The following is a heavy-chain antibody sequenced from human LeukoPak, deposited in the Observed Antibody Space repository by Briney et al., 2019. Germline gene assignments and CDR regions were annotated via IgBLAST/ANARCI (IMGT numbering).Heavy chain of an antibody. J-gene: IGHJ4*02. V-gene: IGHV3-23*01. D-gene: IGHD2-2*02. Sequence: PGGSLRLSCAASGFTFSSYAMSWVRQAPGKGLEWVSAISGSGGSTYYADSVKGRFTISRDNSKNTLYLQMNSLRAKDTAVYYCAKDLGYCSSTSCYTSLGFDYWGQGTLVTVSS. CDR3: AKDLGYCSSTSCYTSLGFDY. CDR2: ISGSGGST. CDR1: GFTFSSYA.